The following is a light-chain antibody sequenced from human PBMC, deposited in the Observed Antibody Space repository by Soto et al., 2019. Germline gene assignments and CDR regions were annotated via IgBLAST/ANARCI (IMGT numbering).Light chain of an antibody. CDR1: QSISTS. CDR3: QQYNSYWT. J-gene: IGKJ1*01. V-gene: IGKV1-5*01. Sequence: DIQMTQSPSALSASVGARVTIACRASQSISTSFACYQQKPGKAPKLLIFDASSLESGVPSRFSGSGSGTEFTLTISRLQPADFATYYCQQYNSYWTFGQGTKVEIK. CDR2: DAS.